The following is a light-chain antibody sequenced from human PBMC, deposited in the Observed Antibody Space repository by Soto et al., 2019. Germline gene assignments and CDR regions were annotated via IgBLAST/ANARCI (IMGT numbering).Light chain of an antibody. V-gene: IGKV1-9*01. CDR1: QGINSY. CDR2: AAS. J-gene: IGKJ1*01. CDR3: QQLNSYPRT. Sequence: DIQLTQSPSVLSASVGDRVTITCRASQGINSYLAWYQQNPGKVPKLLIYAASTLHSGVPSRFSGSGSGTEFPLTISSLQPEDFETYYCQQLNSYPRTFGKGTKVKIK.